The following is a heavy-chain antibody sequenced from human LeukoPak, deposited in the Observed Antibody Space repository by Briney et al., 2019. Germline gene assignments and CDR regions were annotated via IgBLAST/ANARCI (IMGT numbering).Heavy chain of an antibody. V-gene: IGHV4-39*02. CDR3: ATRQRTGTTSYPTY. D-gene: IGHD1-7*01. CDR2: IYYSGNT. J-gene: IGHJ4*02. Sequence: PSETLSLTCTVSGDSISSSSYYWGWIRQPPGKGLEWIGSIYYSGNTYYNPSLKSRVTISLDTSKSHFSLKLSSVTAADTAVYYCATRQRTGTTSYPTYWGQGTLVTVSS. CDR1: GDSISSSSYY.